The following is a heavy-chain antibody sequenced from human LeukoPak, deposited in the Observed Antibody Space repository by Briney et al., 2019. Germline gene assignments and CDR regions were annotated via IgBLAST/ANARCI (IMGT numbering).Heavy chain of an antibody. V-gene: IGHV3-64*02. J-gene: IGHJ4*02. D-gene: IGHD2-2*02. CDR1: GFAFSTYA. CDR3: ARDGKAINDY. Sequence: TGGSLRLSCAVSGFAFSTYAMQWVRQAPEKGLEYVSGISGNGGTIYYADSVKGRFTMSRDNSRNTLYLQMGSLRPEDTAVYYCARDGKAINDYWGQGTLVTVSS. CDR2: ISGNGGTI.